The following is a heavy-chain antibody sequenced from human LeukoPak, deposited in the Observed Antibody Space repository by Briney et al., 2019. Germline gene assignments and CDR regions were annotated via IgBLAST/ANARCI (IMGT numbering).Heavy chain of an antibody. CDR1: GFTFSSYW. CDR2: IKQDGSEK. CDR3: ARDLYYDFWSGYYTDY. Sequence: PGGSLRLSCAASGFTFSSYWMSWARQAPGKGLEWVANIKQDGSEKYYVDSVKGRFTISRDNAKNSLSLQMNSLRAEDTAVYYCARDLYYDFWSGYYTDYWGQGTLVTVSS. V-gene: IGHV3-7*01. D-gene: IGHD3-3*01. J-gene: IGHJ4*02.